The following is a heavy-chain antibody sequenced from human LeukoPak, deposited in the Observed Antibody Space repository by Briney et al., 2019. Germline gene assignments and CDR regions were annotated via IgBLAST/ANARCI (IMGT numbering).Heavy chain of an antibody. CDR3: AKVEKYFDWLSRLYYYYYGMDV. CDR1: GFTFSSYA. Sequence: EGSLRLSCAASGFTFSSYAMSWVRQAPGKGLEWVSAISGSGGSTYYADSVKGRFTISRDNSKNTLYLQMNSLRAEDTAVYYRAKVEKYFDWLSRLYYYYYGMDVWGQGTTVTVSS. V-gene: IGHV3-23*01. J-gene: IGHJ6*02. CDR2: ISGSGGST. D-gene: IGHD3-9*01.